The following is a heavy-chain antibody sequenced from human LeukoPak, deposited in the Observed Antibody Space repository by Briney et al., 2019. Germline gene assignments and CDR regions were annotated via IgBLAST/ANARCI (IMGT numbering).Heavy chain of an antibody. D-gene: IGHD6-6*01. CDR1: GDSVSSTNYY. J-gene: IGHJ4*02. CDR2: THYSGNT. V-gene: IGHV4-39*07. CDR3: ARVRYRQLVLYFDY. Sequence: SETLSLTCVVSGDSVSSTNYYWGWIRQPPGKGLEWIGTTHYSGNTYYNPSLKSRVTISLDTSKNQFSLRLNSVTAADTAVYYCARVRYRQLVLYFDYWGQGTLVTVSS.